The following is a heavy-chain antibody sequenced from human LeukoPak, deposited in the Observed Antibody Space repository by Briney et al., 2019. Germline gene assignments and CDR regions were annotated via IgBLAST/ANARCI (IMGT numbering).Heavy chain of an antibody. CDR3: ARSPGSLYYDGSGYYSDY. V-gene: IGHV5-51*01. D-gene: IGHD3-22*01. CDR1: GYNFANYW. Sequence: PGESLKISCKGSGYNFANYWIGWVRQMPGKGLEWMGIIYPGDSDTRFSPSFQGQVTISADKSISTAYLQWSSLKASDTAMYYCARSPGSLYYDGSGYYSDYWGQGTLVTVSP. CDR2: IYPGDSDT. J-gene: IGHJ4*02.